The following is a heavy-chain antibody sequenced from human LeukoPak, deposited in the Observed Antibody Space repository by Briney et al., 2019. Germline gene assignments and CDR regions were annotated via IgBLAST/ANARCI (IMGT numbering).Heavy chain of an antibody. D-gene: IGHD5-18*01. V-gene: IGHV3-33*01. CDR3: ARDLVDTAIGTLDY. J-gene: IGHJ4*02. CDR1: GFTFSSYG. Sequence: GGSLRLSCAASGFTFSSYGMHWVRKAPGKGLEWVAVIWYDGSNKYYADSVKGRFTISRDNSKNTLYLQMNSLRAEDTAVYYCARDLVDTAIGTLDYWGQGTLVTVSS. CDR2: IWYDGSNK.